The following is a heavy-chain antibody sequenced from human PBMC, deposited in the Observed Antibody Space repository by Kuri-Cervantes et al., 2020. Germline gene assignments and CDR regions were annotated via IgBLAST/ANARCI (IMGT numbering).Heavy chain of an antibody. D-gene: IGHD3-22*01. Sequence: GGSLRLSCAASGFTFSSYSMNWVRQAPGKGLEWVSYISSSSSTIYYADSVKGRFTISRDNAKNSLYLQMNSLRAEDTAVYYCARHRDYYDSSGLPGYFDYWGQGTLVTVSS. V-gene: IGHV3-48*01. CDR3: ARHRDYYDSSGLPGYFDY. CDR2: ISSSSSTI. J-gene: IGHJ4*02. CDR1: GFTFSSYS.